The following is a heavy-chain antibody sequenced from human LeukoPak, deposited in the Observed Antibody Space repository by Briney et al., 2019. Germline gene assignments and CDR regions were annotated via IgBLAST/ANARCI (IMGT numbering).Heavy chain of an antibody. Sequence: GGSLRLSCAASGFTFSSYAMSWVRQAPGKGLEWVSGISGGGANTYYADSVKGRFTISRDNSKNMLYLQMNSLRAEDTAVYYCAKGPAKGSPYYFDYWGRGTLVTVSS. CDR3: AKGPAKGSPYYFDY. CDR2: ISGGGANT. CDR1: GFTFSSYA. J-gene: IGHJ4*02. D-gene: IGHD4/OR15-4a*01. V-gene: IGHV3-23*01.